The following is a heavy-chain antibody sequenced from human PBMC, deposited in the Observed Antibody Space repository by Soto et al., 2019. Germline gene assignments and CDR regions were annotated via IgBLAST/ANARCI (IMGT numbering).Heavy chain of an antibody. CDR3: ARARYYYDSSGYYYRFDY. Sequence: QVQLVQSGAEVKKPGSSVKVSCKASGGTFSSYAISWVRQAPGQGLEWMGGIIPIFGTANYAQKFQGRVTITADESTSTAYMELISLRSEDTAVYYCARARYYYDSSGYYYRFDYWGQGTLVTVSS. CDR1: GGTFSSYA. D-gene: IGHD3-22*01. CDR2: IIPIFGTA. J-gene: IGHJ4*02. V-gene: IGHV1-69*12.